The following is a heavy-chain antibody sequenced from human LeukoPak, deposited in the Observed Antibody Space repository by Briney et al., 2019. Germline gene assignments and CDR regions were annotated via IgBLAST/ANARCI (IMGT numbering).Heavy chain of an antibody. J-gene: IGHJ5*02. D-gene: IGHD2-2*01. CDR1: GGSISSYY. Sequence: PSETLSLTCTVSGGSISSYYWSWIRQPPGKGLEWIGYIYYSGSTNYNPSLKSRVTISVDTSKNQFSLKLSSVTAADTAVYYCARGRLGSSRRGNWFDPWGQGTLVTVSS. CDR2: IYYSGST. CDR3: ARGRLGSSRRGNWFDP. V-gene: IGHV4-59*12.